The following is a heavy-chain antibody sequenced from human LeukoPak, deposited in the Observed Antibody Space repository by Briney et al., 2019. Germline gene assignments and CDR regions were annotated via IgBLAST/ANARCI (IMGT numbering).Heavy chain of an antibody. CDR1: GYTFTGYY. J-gene: IGHJ6*02. Sequence: GASVKVSCKASGYTFTGYYMHWVRQAPGQGLEWMGWINPNSGGTNYAQKFQGRVTMTRDTSISTAYMELSRLRSDDTAVYYCAREGYCSSTSCYTQDYYYYYGMDVWGQGTTVTVSS. V-gene: IGHV1-2*02. CDR2: INPNSGGT. CDR3: AREGYCSSTSCYTQDYYYYYGMDV. D-gene: IGHD2-2*02.